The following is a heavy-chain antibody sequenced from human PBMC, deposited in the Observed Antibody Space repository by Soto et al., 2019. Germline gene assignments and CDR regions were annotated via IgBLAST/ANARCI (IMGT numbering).Heavy chain of an antibody. V-gene: IGHV1-2*02. D-gene: IGHD3-9*01. Sequence: QVQLVQSGAEVKKPGASVKVSCTTYGYTFSDYFLHWVRQAPGQGPEWMGFINPKRGGTEYAPKFQGRVTMTRDTSSATVYMYISGLTSDDTAIYYGARDSGIPGRYWYFGLWGRGTLVTVSS. CDR1: GYTFSDYF. CDR3: ARDSGIPGRYWYFGL. CDR2: INPKRGGT. J-gene: IGHJ2*01.